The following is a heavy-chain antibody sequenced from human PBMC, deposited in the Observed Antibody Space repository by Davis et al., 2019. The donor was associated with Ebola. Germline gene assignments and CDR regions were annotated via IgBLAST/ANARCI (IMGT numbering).Heavy chain of an antibody. J-gene: IGHJ6*02. CDR1: GFTFSDYY. D-gene: IGHD3-9*01. CDR2: ISSSSSYT. Sequence: GGSLRLSCAASGFTFSDYYMSWIRQAPGKGLEWVSYISSSSSYTNYADSVKGRFTISRDNAKNSLYLQMNSLRAEDTAVYYCARDRRTSDYDILTGYYYYGMDVWGQGTTVTVSS. V-gene: IGHV3-11*06. CDR3: ARDRRTSDYDILTGYYYYGMDV.